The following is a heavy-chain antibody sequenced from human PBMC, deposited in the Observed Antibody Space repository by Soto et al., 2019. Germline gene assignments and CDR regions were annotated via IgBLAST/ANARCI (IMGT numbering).Heavy chain of an antibody. J-gene: IGHJ6*02. V-gene: IGHV3-30*18. CDR3: AKDFFFTGFRYFDWLGGDYYGMDV. Sequence: GGSLRLSCAASGFTFSSYGMHWVRQAPGKGLEWVAVISYDGSNKYYADSVKGRFTISRDNSKNTLYLQMNSLRAEDTAVYYCAKDFFFTGFRYFDWLGGDYYGMDVWGQGTTVTVSS. CDR2: ISYDGSNK. CDR1: GFTFSSYG. D-gene: IGHD3-9*01.